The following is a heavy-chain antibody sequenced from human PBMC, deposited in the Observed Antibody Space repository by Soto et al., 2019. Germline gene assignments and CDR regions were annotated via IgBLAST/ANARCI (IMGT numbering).Heavy chain of an antibody. CDR2: ISYDGSNK. V-gene: IGHV3-30*18. CDR3: PKDNGGNYDFWSGYSDWFDP. D-gene: IGHD3-3*01. J-gene: IGHJ5*02. Sequence: GGSLRLSCAASGFTFSSYGMHWVRQAPGKXLEWVAVISYDGSNKYYADSVKGRFTISRDNSKNTLYLQMNSLRAEDTAVYYCPKDNGGNYDFWSGYSDWFDPWGQGTLVTVSS. CDR1: GFTFSSYG.